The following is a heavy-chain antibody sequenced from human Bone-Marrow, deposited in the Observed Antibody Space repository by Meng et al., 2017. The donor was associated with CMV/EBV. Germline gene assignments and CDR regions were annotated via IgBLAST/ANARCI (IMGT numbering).Heavy chain of an antibody. CDR3: ARDRGVVTPTDDY. CDR2: INPNSGGT. CDR1: GYTFTSYD. Sequence: ASVKVSCKASGYTFTSYDINWVRQATGQGREWMGWINPNSGGTNYAQKFQGRVTMTRDTSISTAYMELSRLRSDDTAVYYLARDRGVVTPTDDYWGQGTLVTVSS. J-gene: IGHJ4*02. V-gene: IGHV1-2*02. D-gene: IGHD4-23*01.